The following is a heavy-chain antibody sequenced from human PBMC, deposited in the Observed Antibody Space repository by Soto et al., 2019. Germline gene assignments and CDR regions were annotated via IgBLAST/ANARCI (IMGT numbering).Heavy chain of an antibody. D-gene: IGHD2-2*01. CDR3: ARCSLVVVPAPGFDP. CDR1: GGSISSGVYY. J-gene: IGHJ5*02. V-gene: IGHV4-31*02. Sequence: SETLSLICTVSGGSISSGVYYWSWIPQHTGKGLEWIGYIYYSGTTYYNPSLKSRVTISVDTSKNQFSLKLSSVSAAETALYYCARCSLVVVPAPGFDPWGRGTLVTVSS. CDR2: IYYSGTT.